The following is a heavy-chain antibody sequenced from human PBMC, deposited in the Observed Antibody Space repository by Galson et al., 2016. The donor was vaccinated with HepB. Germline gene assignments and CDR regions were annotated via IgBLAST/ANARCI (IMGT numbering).Heavy chain of an antibody. CDR1: GFTFSSYA. D-gene: IGHD1-26*01. CDR3: AKDIGVVGRYYYYVMDV. Sequence: SLRLSCAASGFTFSSYAMSWVRQAPGKGLEWVSAIGSDGVDTYYADSVKGRFTISRDNSKSTLYLQMNSLRAEDTAVFYCAKDIGVVGRYYYYVMDVWGQGTRVTVSS. V-gene: IGHV3-23*01. J-gene: IGHJ6*02. CDR2: IGSDGVDT.